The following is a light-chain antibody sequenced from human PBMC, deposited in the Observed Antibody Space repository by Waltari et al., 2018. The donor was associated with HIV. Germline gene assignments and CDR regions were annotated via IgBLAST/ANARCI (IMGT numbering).Light chain of an antibody. CDR1: SSNIGNNG. V-gene: IGLV1-51*01. J-gene: IGLJ2*01. CDR2: YRN. Sequence: QSVLTQQPSVSAAPGQRVTISCSGTSSNIGNNGVSWYQQVPGTAPKLLIYYRNNRFPGISDRFSGSQSGTSATLGISGLHTGDEADYYCGTWDDKLSAGVFGGGTKLTVL. CDR3: GTWDDKLSAGV.